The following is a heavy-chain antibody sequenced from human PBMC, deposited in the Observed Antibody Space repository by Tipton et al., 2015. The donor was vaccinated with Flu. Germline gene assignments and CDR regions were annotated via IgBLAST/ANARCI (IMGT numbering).Heavy chain of an antibody. V-gene: IGHV3-9*01. D-gene: IGHD6-13*01. J-gene: IGHJ6*02. CDR1: GFTFDDYA. CDR2: ISWNSGSI. CDR3: AKDIWRDSSPLRQPNYYYGMDV. Sequence: CAASGFTFDDYAMHWVRQAPGKGLEWVSGISWNSGSIGYADSVKGRFTISRDNAKNSLYLQMNSLRAEDTALYYCAKDIWRDSSPLRQPNYYYGMDVWGQGTTVTVSS.